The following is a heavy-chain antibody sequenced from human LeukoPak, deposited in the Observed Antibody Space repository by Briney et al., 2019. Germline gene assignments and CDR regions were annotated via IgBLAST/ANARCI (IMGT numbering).Heavy chain of an antibody. V-gene: IGHV5-51*01. D-gene: IGHD5-12*01. CDR1: GYSFTSYW. CDR3: ARLGQPYEKYYYYYYYMDV. J-gene: IGHJ6*03. CDR2: IYPGDSDT. Sequence: GESLKISCKGSGYSFTSYWIGWARQMPGKGLEWMGIIYPGDSDTRYSPSFQGQVTISADKSISTAYLQWSSLEASDTAMYYCARLGQPYEKYYYYYYYMDVWGKGTTVTISS.